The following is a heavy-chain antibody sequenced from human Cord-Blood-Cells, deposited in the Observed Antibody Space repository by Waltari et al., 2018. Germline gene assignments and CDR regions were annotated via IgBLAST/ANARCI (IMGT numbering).Heavy chain of an antibody. CDR3: ARVVVTAIPDY. CDR1: GGSFSGYY. J-gene: IGHJ4*02. V-gene: IGHV4-34*01. CDR2: INHSGST. Sequence: QVQLQQWGAGLLKPSETLSLTCAVYGGSFSGYYWSWIRQPPGKGLEWIGEINHSGSTNYSPSLKSRVTISVDTSKNQFSLELGSVTAADTAVYYCARVVVTAIPDYWGQGTLVTVSS. D-gene: IGHD2-21*02.